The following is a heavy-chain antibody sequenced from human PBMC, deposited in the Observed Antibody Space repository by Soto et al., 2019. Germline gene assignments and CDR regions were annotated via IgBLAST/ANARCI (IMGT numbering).Heavy chain of an antibody. J-gene: IGHJ5*02. Sequence: SETLSLTCTVSGGSISSYYWSWIRQPPGKGLEWIGSIYYSGSTYYNPSLKSRVTISVDTSKNQFSLKLSSVTAADTAVYYCARRLEARGYYDSSGYYFFDPWGQGTLVTVSS. CDR2: IYYSGST. D-gene: IGHD3-22*01. CDR1: GGSISSYY. V-gene: IGHV4-59*05. CDR3: ARRLEARGYYDSSGYYFFDP.